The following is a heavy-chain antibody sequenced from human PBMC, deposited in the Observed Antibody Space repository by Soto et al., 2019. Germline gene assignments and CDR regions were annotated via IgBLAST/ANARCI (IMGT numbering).Heavy chain of an antibody. Sequence: EVQLVESGGGLVQPGGSLRLSCVASGFSFSSYDMHWVRQATGKGLEWVSAIGTTGDTYYSGSVKGRFTISRENAKNSLYLQMNSLRADDTAVYYCARDRDSGYELDPWGQGTLVTVSS. CDR3: ARDRDSGYELDP. D-gene: IGHD5-12*01. V-gene: IGHV3-13*01. CDR2: IGTTGDT. J-gene: IGHJ5*02. CDR1: GFSFSSYD.